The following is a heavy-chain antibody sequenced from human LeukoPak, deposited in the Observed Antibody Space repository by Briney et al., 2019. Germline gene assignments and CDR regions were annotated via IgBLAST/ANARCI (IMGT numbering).Heavy chain of an antibody. Sequence: ASVKVSCKATGGTFSSYAISWVRQAPGQGLEWMGGIIPIFGTANYAQKFQGRVTITADESTSTAYMELSSLRVEDTAVYYCARDSGDSSGYYPDYWGQGTLVTVSS. CDR1: GGTFSSYA. J-gene: IGHJ4*02. CDR2: IIPIFGTA. CDR3: ARDSGDSSGYYPDY. D-gene: IGHD3-22*01. V-gene: IGHV1-69*13.